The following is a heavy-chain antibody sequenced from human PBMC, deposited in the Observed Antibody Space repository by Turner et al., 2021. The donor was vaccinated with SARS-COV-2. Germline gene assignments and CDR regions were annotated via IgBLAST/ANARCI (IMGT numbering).Heavy chain of an antibody. J-gene: IGHJ4*02. V-gene: IGHV4-34*01. D-gene: IGHD6-6*01. CDR2: NRHSGTT. CDR3: ARDIADRRRAFDY. Sequence: QVRLQHWGAGLLKPSETLSLTCAVHGVSSSGYYWNWIRQPPGKGLEWIGENRHSGTTNYNPSLKNRVTISKDTSKNQFSLKLSSVTAAETCVYYCARDIADRRRAFDYWGQGTQVTVSS. CDR1: GVSSSGYY.